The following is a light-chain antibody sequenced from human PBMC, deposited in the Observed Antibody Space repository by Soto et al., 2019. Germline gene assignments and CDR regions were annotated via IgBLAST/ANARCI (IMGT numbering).Light chain of an antibody. V-gene: IGKV3-20*01. CDR2: GAS. J-gene: IGKJ2*01. CDR1: QSVSSSY. Sequence: EIVLTQSPGTLSLSPGERATLSCRASQSVSSSYLAWYQQKPGQAPRLLIYGASSRATGIPDRFSGSGSGTVFTITINRLEPEDFAVYYCQQYGSSGYTFGQGTKLEIK. CDR3: QQYGSSGYT.